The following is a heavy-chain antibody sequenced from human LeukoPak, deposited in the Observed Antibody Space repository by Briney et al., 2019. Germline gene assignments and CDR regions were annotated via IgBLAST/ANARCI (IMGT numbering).Heavy chain of an antibody. CDR3: ARPLRSYDSTNDAFDI. Sequence: GGSLRLSCAASGFTFSSYGMHWVRQAPGKGLEWVAFIRYDGSNKYYADSVKGRFTISRDNSKNTLYLQMNSLRAEDTAVYYCARPLRSYDSTNDAFDIWGQGTMVTVSS. CDR1: GFTFSSYG. D-gene: IGHD3-22*01. CDR2: IRYDGSNK. V-gene: IGHV3-30*02. J-gene: IGHJ3*02.